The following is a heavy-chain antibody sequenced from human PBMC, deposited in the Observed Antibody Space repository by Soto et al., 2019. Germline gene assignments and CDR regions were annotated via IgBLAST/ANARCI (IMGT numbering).Heavy chain of an antibody. CDR1: GFTFSSYG. D-gene: IGHD6-19*01. Sequence: GGSLRLSCAASGFTFSSYGMHWVRQAPGKGLEWVAVISYDGSNKYYADSVKGRFTISRDNSKNTLYLQMNSLRAEDTAVYYCAKEARYSSGWYFSSRVEDDAFAIWGQGTMVTVSS. CDR2: ISYDGSNK. CDR3: AKEARYSSGWYFSSRVEDDAFAI. J-gene: IGHJ3*02. V-gene: IGHV3-30*18.